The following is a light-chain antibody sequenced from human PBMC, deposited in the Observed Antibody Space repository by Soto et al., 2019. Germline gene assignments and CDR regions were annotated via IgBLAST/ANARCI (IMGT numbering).Light chain of an antibody. Sequence: QSALTQPPSASGSPGQSVTISCTGTSSDVGGSNYVSWYQHHPGKAPKLMIYEVSKRPSGVPDRFSGCKSGNTASLTVSGLQAEDEADYYCSSDAGSNNWVFGGGTKLTAL. V-gene: IGLV2-8*01. J-gene: IGLJ3*02. CDR2: EVS. CDR3: SSDAGSNNWV. CDR1: SSDVGGSNY.